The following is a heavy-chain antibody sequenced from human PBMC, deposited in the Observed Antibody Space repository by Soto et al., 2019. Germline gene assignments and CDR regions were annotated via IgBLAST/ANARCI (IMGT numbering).Heavy chain of an antibody. J-gene: IGHJ4*02. CDR2: IYYSGST. CDR1: GGSISSYY. D-gene: IGHD4-17*01. Sequence: SETLSLTCTVSGGSISSYYWSWIRQPPGKGLEWIGYIYYSGSTNYNPSLKSRVTISVDTSKNQFSLKLSSVTAADTAVYYCARAYGDCFDYWGQGTLVTVSS. V-gene: IGHV4-59*01. CDR3: ARAYGDCFDY.